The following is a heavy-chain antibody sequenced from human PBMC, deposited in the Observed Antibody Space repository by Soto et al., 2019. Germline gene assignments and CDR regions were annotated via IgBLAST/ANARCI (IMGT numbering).Heavy chain of an antibody. D-gene: IGHD3-22*01. V-gene: IGHV3-53*01. Sequence: EVQLVESGGGLIQPGGSLRLSCAASGFSVSSSYMSWVRQAPGKGLECVSIFYSGGTTYYAASVKGRFTISRDNSKNTLYLQMNILRAEDTAVYYCARHQGGGYYDYWGQGTLVTVSS. CDR2: FYSGGTT. J-gene: IGHJ4*02. CDR3: ARHQGGGYYDY. CDR1: GFSVSSSY.